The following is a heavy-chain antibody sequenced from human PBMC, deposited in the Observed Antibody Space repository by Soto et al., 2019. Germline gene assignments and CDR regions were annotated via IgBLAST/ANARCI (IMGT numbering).Heavy chain of an antibody. CDR2: INSDRSST. CDR3: ARYYYDSSGYYPKDY. J-gene: IGHJ4*02. D-gene: IGHD3-22*01. Sequence: PGGSLRLSCAASGFTFSSYWMHWVRQAPGKGLVWVSRINSDRSSTSYADSVKGRFTISRDNAKNTLYLQMNSLRAEYTAVYYCARYYYDSSGYYPKDYWGQGTLVTVSS. CDR1: GFTFSSYW. V-gene: IGHV3-74*01.